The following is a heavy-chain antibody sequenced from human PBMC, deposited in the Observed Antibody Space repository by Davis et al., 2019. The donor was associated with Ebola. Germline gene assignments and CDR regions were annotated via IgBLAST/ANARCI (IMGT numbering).Heavy chain of an antibody. V-gene: IGHV4-59*11. CDR3: ARGNDDYLSLDY. J-gene: IGHJ4*02. Sequence: SETLSLTCTVSGGSISNHYWSWIRQPPGKAPEWIGYAYYSGYTDYNPSLRGRVTISVDTSKDQFSLRLHSVTAADTAVYYCARGNDDYLSLDYWGQGTLVTVSS. CDR1: GGSISNHY. CDR2: AYYSGYT. D-gene: IGHD4-17*01.